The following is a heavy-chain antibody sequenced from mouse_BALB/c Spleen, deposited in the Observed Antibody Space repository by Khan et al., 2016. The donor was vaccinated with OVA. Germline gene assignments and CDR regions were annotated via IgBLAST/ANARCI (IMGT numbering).Heavy chain of an antibody. D-gene: IGHD1-2*01. CDR2: ISYSGST. J-gene: IGHJ2*01. Sequence: EVQLVESGPGLVKPSQSLSLTCTVTGYSITSGYGWNWIRQFPGNKLEWMGYISYSGSTNYNPTLKGRFPITRATSKNQFFLQLNSVTTEDTATYYCARTARIKYWGQGTTLTVSS. CDR1: GYSITSGYG. CDR3: ARTARIKY. V-gene: IGHV3-2*02.